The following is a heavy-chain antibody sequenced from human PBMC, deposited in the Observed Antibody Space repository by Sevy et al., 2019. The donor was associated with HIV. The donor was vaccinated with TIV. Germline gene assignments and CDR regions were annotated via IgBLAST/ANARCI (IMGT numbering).Heavy chain of an antibody. Sequence: SETLSLTCAVSGVSVSSDTYYWSWIRQPPGKGLEWIGYVYHTGSTNYSPSFKSRVTISVDTSKNQCSLRLFSVAASDTAVYYCAREPYFFDKSGYYWDYWGQGALVTVSS. D-gene: IGHD3-22*01. J-gene: IGHJ4*02. V-gene: IGHV4-61*01. CDR2: VYHTGST. CDR3: AREPYFFDKSGYYWDY. CDR1: GVSVSSDTYY.